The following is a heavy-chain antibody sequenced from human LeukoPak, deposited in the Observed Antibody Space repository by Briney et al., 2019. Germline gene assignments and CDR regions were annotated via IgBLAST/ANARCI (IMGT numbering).Heavy chain of an antibody. CDR1: GFTFSSYS. CDR3: ARDHCSGGSCYPEGWLV. V-gene: IGHV3-21*01. J-gene: IGHJ4*02. Sequence: PGGSLRLSCAASGFTFSSYSMNWVRQAPGKGLEWVSSISSSSSYIYYADSVKGGFTISRDNAKNSLYLQMNSLRAEDTAVYHCARDHCSGGSCYPEGWLVWGQGTLVTVSS. D-gene: IGHD2-15*01. CDR2: ISSSSSYI.